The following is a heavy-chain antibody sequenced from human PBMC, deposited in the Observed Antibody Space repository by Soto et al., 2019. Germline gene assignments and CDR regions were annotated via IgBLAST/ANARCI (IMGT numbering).Heavy chain of an antibody. CDR2: INSDGNST. V-gene: IGHV3-74*01. J-gene: IGHJ4*02. CDR1: GFTFSPFW. CDR3: AXXXNHFDY. D-gene: IGHD3-10*01. Sequence: EVQLVESGGGLVQPGGSLRLSCAASGFTFSPFWXXXXXXXXGEGPVVVSRINSDGNSTSYADSVKGRFTISRDNXXXXXXXXXXXXXXXXXXXYYCAXXXNHFDYWGQGTLVTVSS.